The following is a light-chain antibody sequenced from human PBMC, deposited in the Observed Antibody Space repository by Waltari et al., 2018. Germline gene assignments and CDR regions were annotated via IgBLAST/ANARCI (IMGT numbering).Light chain of an antibody. J-gene: IGLJ1*01. CDR2: QDS. Sequence: SYELTQPPSVSVSPGQTASIPCSGDKLGAKYACWYQQKPGQSPVLVIYQDSKRPSGIPERFSGSNSGNTATLTISGTQAMDEADYYCQAWDSSFYVFGTGTKVTVL. CDR1: KLGAKY. V-gene: IGLV3-1*01. CDR3: QAWDSSFYV.